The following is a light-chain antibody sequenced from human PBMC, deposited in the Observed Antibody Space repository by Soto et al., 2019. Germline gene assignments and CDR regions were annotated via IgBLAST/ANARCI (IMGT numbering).Light chain of an antibody. Sequence: QSVLTQPPLMSGAPGQRVTISCTGSSSNIGAGYDVHWYQHLPGTAPKLLIYGNTNRPSGVPDRFSGSKSGTSASLAITGLHDEDEADYYCQSHDSSLNSWVFGGGTQLTVL. J-gene: IGLJ3*02. V-gene: IGLV1-40*01. CDR3: QSHDSSLNSWV. CDR2: GNT. CDR1: SSNIGAGYD.